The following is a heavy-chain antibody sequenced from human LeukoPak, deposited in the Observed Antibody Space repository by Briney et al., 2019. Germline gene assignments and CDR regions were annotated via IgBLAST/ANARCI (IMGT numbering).Heavy chain of an antibody. CDR1: GGSVNSGSYY. V-gene: IGHV4-61*01. D-gene: IGHD5-18*01. J-gene: IGHJ4*02. CDR3: ARVAGGYSYGPLDY. CDR2: IYYSGSP. Sequence: PSETLSLTCTVSGGSVNSGSYYWSWIRQPPGKGLEWVGGIYYSGSPYYNPSLKSRVTISVDTSENQFSLKLKSVTAADTAVYYCARVAGGYSYGPLDYWGQGTLVTVSS.